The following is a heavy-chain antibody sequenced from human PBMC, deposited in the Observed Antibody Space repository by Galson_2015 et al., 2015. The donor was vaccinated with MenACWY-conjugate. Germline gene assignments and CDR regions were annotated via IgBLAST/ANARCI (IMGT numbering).Heavy chain of an antibody. D-gene: IGHD5-12*01. V-gene: IGHV3-23*01. J-gene: IGHJ4*02. Sequence: SLRLSCAASGFTFSSYWMSWVRQAPEKGLEWVSSISRSGDTTYYADSVKGRFTISREYSKNTLYLQMNSLRGEDTAVYYCAKAQGTSGYPPDYWGQGALITVSS. CDR3: AKAQGTSGYPPDY. CDR1: GFTFSSYW. CDR2: ISRSGDTT.